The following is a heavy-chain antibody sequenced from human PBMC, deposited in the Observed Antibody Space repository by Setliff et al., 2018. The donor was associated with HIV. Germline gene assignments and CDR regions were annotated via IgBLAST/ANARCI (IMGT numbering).Heavy chain of an antibody. CDR1: GDSINSGDYY. J-gene: IGHJ3*02. CDR2: IYYSGST. V-gene: IGHV4-31*03. CDR3: ARVSQDLLGAFDI. Sequence: SETLSLTCTVSGDSINSGDYYWTWIRHHPGKGLEWIGYIYYSGSTNYNPSLKSRVIISVDSSKNQFFLRLTSVTAADTAMYYCARVSQDLLGAFDIWGQGTMVTVSS. D-gene: IGHD7-27*01.